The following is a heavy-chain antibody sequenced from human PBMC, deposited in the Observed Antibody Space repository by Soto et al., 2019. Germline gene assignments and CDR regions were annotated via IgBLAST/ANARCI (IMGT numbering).Heavy chain of an antibody. Sequence: QVQLVESGGGVVQPGRSLRLSCAASGFTFSSYAMHWVRQAPGKGLEWVAVISYDGSNKYYADSVKGRFTISRDNSKKTLYLQMNGLRAEDTAVYYCARDERPLSSSWYVGSDYWGQGTLVTVSS. J-gene: IGHJ4*02. CDR2: ISYDGSNK. V-gene: IGHV3-30-3*01. CDR1: GFTFSSYA. CDR3: ARDERPLSSSWYVGSDY. D-gene: IGHD6-13*01.